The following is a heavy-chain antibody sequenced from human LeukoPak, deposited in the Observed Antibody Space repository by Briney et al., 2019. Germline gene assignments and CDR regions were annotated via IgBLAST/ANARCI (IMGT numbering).Heavy chain of an antibody. CDR3: ARVVKVGYVWGSYPPKYFDY. V-gene: IGHV4-34*01. J-gene: IGHJ4*02. CDR1: GDSVSNYY. CDR2: INHSGST. D-gene: IGHD3-16*02. Sequence: SETLSLTCTVSGDSVSNYYWSWIRQPPGKGLEWIGEINHSGSTNYNPSLKSRVTISVDTSKNQFSLKLSSVTAADTAVYYCARVVKVGYVWGSYPPKYFDYWGQGTLVTVSS.